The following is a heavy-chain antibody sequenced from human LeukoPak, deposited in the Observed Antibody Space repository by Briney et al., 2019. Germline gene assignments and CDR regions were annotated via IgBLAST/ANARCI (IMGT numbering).Heavy chain of an antibody. CDR3: ARVVVPAYNYYYYYGMDV. J-gene: IGHJ6*04. V-gene: IGHV4-34*01. CDR2: INHSGST. D-gene: IGHD2-2*01. Sequence: SETLSLTCAVYGGSFSGYYWSWTRQPPGKGLEWIGEINHSGSTNYNPSLKSRVTISVDTSKNQFSLKLSSMTAADTAVYYCARVVVPAYNYYYYYGMDVWGKGTTVTVSS. CDR1: GGSFSGYY.